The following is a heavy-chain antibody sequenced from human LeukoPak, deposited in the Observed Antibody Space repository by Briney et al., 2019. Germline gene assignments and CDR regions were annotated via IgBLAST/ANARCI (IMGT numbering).Heavy chain of an antibody. V-gene: IGHV1-2*02. Sequence: ASVKVSCKASGYTFTGYYMHWVRQAPGQGLEWMGWINPNSGGTNYAQKFQGRVTMTRDTSISTAYMELSRLRSDDTAVYYCARDSDYGGENTFDYWGKGTLVTVSS. CDR3: ARDSDYGGENTFDY. CDR1: GYTFTGYY. J-gene: IGHJ4*02. D-gene: IGHD4-23*01. CDR2: INPNSGGT.